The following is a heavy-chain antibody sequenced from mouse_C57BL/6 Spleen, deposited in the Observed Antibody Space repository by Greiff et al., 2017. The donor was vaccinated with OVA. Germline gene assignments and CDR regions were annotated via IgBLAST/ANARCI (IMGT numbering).Heavy chain of an antibody. J-gene: IGHJ2*01. CDR2: IHPNSGST. V-gene: IGHV1-64*01. Sequence: QVQLQQPGAELVKPGASVKLSCKASGYTFTSYWMHWVKQRPGQGLEWIGMIHPNSGSTNYNEKFKSKATLTVDKSSSTAYMQLSSLTSEDSAVYYCARWGEKDSSGYRSYWGQGTTLTVSS. CDR3: ARWGEKDSSGYRSY. D-gene: IGHD3-2*02. CDR1: GYTFTSYW.